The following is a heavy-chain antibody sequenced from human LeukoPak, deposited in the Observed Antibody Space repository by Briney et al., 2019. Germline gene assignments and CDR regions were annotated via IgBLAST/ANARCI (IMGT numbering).Heavy chain of an antibody. CDR2: ISGSGGST. V-gene: IGHV3-23*01. CDR1: GFTFSSYG. J-gene: IGHJ5*02. CDR3: AKATEPYDRPENRFDP. D-gene: IGHD1-14*01. Sequence: GGSLRLSCAASGFTFSSYGMSWVRQAPGKGLEWVSGISGSGGSTYYADSVKGRFTISRDNSKNTLYLQMNSLRAEDTAVYYCAKATEPYDRPENRFDPWGQGTLVTVSS.